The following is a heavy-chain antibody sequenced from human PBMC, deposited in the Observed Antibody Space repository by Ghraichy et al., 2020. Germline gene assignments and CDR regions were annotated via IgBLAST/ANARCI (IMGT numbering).Heavy chain of an antibody. CDR2: ISAYNGNT. Sequence: ASVKVSCKASGYTFTSYGISWVRQAPGQGLEWMGWISAYNGNTNYAQKLQGRVTMTTDTSTSTAYMELRSLRSDDTAVYYCASIGLRYFDWPYNWFDPWGQGTLVTVSS. D-gene: IGHD3-9*01. J-gene: IGHJ5*02. V-gene: IGHV1-18*01. CDR3: ASIGLRYFDWPYNWFDP. CDR1: GYTFTSYG.